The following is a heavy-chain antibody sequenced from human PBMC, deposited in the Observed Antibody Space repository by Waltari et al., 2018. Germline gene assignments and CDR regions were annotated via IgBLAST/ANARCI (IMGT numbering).Heavy chain of an antibody. CDR2: INPNSGGT. V-gene: IGHV1-2*06. D-gene: IGHD4-4*01. CDR3: ARRRTTDRGGNWFDP. J-gene: IGHJ5*02. Sequence: QVQLVQSGAEVKKPGASVKVSCKASGYTFTGYYMHWVRQAPGQGLEWMGRINPNSGGTNFAQKFQGRVTITRDTSSSTVYMELTWLRYDDTAMYYCARRRTTDRGGNWFDPWGQGTLVTVSS. CDR1: GYTFTGYY.